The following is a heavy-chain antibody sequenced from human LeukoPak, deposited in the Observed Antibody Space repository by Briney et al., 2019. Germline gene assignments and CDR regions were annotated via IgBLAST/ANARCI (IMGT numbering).Heavy chain of an antibody. CDR2: ISSSSSYI. J-gene: IGHJ4*02. CDR3: ARTITVTTVQYYFDY. CDR1: GFTFSSYS. Sequence: GGSLRLSCAASGFTFSSYSMNWVRQAPGKGLEWVSSISSSSSYIYYADSMKGRFTISRDNAKNSLYLQMNSLRAEDTAVYYCARTITVTTVQYYFDYWGQGTLVTVSS. V-gene: IGHV3-21*01. D-gene: IGHD4-11*01.